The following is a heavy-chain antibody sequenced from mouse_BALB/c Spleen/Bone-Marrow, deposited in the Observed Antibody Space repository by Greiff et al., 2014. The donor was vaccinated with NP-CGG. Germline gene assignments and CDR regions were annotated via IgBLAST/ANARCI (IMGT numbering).Heavy chain of an antibody. CDR2: IWAGGST. D-gene: IGHD2-1*01. V-gene: IGHV2-9*02. J-gene: IGHJ1*01. Sequence: VKLMESGPGLVAPSQSLSNTCTVSGFSLTSYGVHWVRQPPGKGLEWLGIIWAGGSTNYKSALMSRLSISKDNSKSQVFLKMNRLQTDDTAMYYCARDRRDYGKAWYFDVWGAGTTVTVSS. CDR1: GFSLTSYG. CDR3: ARDRRDYGKAWYFDV.